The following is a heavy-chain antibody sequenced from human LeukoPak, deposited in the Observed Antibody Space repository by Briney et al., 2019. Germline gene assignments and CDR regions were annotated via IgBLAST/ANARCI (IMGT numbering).Heavy chain of an antibody. CDR2: INSDGSST. J-gene: IGHJ4*02. Sequence: SGGSLRLSCAASGFTFSSYWMHWVRQAPGKGLVWVSRINSDGSSTYYADSVEGRFTISRDNSKNTLYLQMNSLRAEDTAVYYCARYYGSGSLYFDYWGQGTLVTVSS. CDR3: ARYYGSGSLYFDY. D-gene: IGHD3-10*01. V-gene: IGHV3-74*01. CDR1: GFTFSSYW.